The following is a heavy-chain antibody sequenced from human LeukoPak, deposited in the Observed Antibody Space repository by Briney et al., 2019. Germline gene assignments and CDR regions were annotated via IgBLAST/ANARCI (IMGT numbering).Heavy chain of an antibody. D-gene: IGHD3-22*01. Sequence: ASVKVSCRTSGYTFTGYYMHWVRQAPGQELEWMGRINANSGGTNYAQKFQGRVTMTRDTSISTAYMELSRLGSDDTAVYYCARAVATSGYYHDYWGQGTLVTVSS. CDR1: GYTFTGYY. CDR2: INANSGGT. CDR3: ARAVATSGYYHDY. J-gene: IGHJ4*02. V-gene: IGHV1-2*06.